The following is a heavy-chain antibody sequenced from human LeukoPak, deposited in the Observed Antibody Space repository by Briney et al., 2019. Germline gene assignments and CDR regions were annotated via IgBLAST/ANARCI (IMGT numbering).Heavy chain of an antibody. CDR2: IYYNGHT. Sequence: SETLSLTCTVSAGSISISYWSWIRQPPGKGLESIGYIYYNGHTNYNPSLKSRVTISVDTSKNQFTLKLSSVTAADTAVYYCATILPVNYYMDVWGKGTTVTVSS. CDR1: AGSISISY. D-gene: IGHD2-21*01. CDR3: ATILPVNYYMDV. J-gene: IGHJ6*03. V-gene: IGHV4-59*01.